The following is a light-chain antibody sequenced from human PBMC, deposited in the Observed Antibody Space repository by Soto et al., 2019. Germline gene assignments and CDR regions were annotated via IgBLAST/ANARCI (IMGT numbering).Light chain of an antibody. CDR2: YVS. CDR3: SSSTSSTNYV. Sequence: QSALTQPASVSGSPGQSITISCTGTSSDVGGYNYVSWYQQHPGKAPKLMIYYVSNRPSGVSNRFSGSKSGNTASLTSSGLQAEDEAEYYCSSSTSSTNYVFGTGTQLTVL. V-gene: IGLV2-14*01. J-gene: IGLJ1*01. CDR1: SSDVGGYNY.